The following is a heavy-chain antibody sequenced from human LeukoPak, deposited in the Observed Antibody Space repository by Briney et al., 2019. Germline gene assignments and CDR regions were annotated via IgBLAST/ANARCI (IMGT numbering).Heavy chain of an antibody. Sequence: ASVKVSCKASGYTFTSYYMHWVRQAPGQGLEWMGIISPSGGSTSYAQKFQGRVTMTRDTSTSTVYMELSSLRSEDTAVYYCARVHHYYYYMDVWGKGTTVTISS. V-gene: IGHV1-46*01. CDR1: GYTFTSYY. J-gene: IGHJ6*03. CDR3: ARVHHYYYYMDV. CDR2: ISPSGGST.